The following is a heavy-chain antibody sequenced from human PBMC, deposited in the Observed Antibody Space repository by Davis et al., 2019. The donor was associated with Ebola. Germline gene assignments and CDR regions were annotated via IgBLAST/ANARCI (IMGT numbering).Heavy chain of an antibody. Sequence: PSETLSLTCAVSGGSISSSNWWSWVRQPPGKGLEWIGEIYHSGSTNYNPSLKSRVTISVDKSKNQFSLKLSSVTAADTAVYYCARSRNYYGSGRRIDYWGQGTLVTVSS. CDR2: IYHSGST. CDR3: ARSRNYYGSGRRIDY. J-gene: IGHJ4*02. CDR1: GGSISSSNW. D-gene: IGHD3-10*01. V-gene: IGHV4-4*02.